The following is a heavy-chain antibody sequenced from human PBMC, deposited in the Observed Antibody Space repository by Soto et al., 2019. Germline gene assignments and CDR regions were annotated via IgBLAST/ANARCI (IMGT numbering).Heavy chain of an antibody. V-gene: IGHV3-23*01. CDR3: ANERGSGWSFDY. CDR2: SSGSGAST. Sequence: PRGALSLYCSPSAGTIGSDAMNACPLSPGQGLEWVSGSSGSGASTYYEDSVKGRFTASRDNSKNTLYLQMNSLRAEDTAVLYCANERGSGWSFDYWGQGTLVTVSS. CDR1: AGTIGSDA. J-gene: IGHJ4*02. D-gene: IGHD6-19*01.